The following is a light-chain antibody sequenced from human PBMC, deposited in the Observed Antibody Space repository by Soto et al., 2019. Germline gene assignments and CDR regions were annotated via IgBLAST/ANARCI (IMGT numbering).Light chain of an antibody. CDR3: QQYGSSPIT. CDR1: QSVSSTY. V-gene: IGKV3-20*01. J-gene: IGKJ5*01. Sequence: EIELTQSPGTLSFCPVERAALTCRASQSVSSTYLAWFQQKPGQAPRLFIYGASSRATGIPDRLSGSGSGTDLNLTISRLEPEDFAVYYCQQYGSSPITCGQGTRLEIK. CDR2: GAS.